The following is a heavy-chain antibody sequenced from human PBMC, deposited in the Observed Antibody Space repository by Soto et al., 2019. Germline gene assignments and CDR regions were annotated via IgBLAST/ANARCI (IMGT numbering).Heavy chain of an antibody. Sequence: SETLSHTCTVSGGSISSYYWSWIRQPPGKGLERIGDIYYSGSTKYNPSHKSRVNKSVDTSKYQFSLKLSSVTAADTAVYYCARALGYCSGGSCQTHWFDPWGQGTLVTVS. CDR3: ARALGYCSGGSCQTHWFDP. V-gene: IGHV4-59*01. D-gene: IGHD2-15*01. J-gene: IGHJ5*02. CDR2: IYYSGST. CDR1: GGSISSYY.